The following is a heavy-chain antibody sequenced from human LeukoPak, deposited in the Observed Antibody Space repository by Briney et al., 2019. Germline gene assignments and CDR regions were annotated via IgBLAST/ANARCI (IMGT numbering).Heavy chain of an antibody. CDR1: GYSISSGYY. J-gene: IGHJ5*02. CDR3: ARVGYSSSWYPDH. D-gene: IGHD6-13*01. Sequence: SETLSLTCAVSGYSISSGYYWGWIRQPPGKGLEWIGSIYHSGSTYYNPSLKSRVTISVDTSKNQFSLKLSSVTAADTAVYYCARVGYSSSWYPDHWGQGTLVTVSS. CDR2: IYHSGST. V-gene: IGHV4-38-2*01.